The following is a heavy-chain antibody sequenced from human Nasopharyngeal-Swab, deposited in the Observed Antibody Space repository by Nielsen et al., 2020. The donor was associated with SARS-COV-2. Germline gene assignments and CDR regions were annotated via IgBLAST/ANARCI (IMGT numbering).Heavy chain of an antibody. D-gene: IGHD2-21*02. J-gene: IGHJ4*02. CDR3: TRCGGGCYSGRDY. Sequence: GESLKISCAASGFTFSDPAIHWVRQASGKGLEWVCRIRSKGNNYATAYAASVKGRFIIFRDDPTNTAYLQMNSLKTEDTAVYYCTRCGGGCYSGRDYWGQGTLVTVSS. CDR1: GFTFSDPA. CDR2: IRSKGNNYAT. V-gene: IGHV3-73*01.